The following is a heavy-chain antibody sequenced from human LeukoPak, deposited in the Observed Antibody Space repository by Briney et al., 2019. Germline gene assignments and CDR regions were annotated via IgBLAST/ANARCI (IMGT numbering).Heavy chain of an antibody. CDR1: GFTFSSYG. Sequence: PGGSLRLSCAASGFTFSSYGVHWVRQAPGKGLEWVAFIRYDGSNKYYADSVKGRFTISRDNSKNTLYLQMNSLRAEDTAVYYCAKTAVAGTNYYYMDVWGKGTTVTVSS. D-gene: IGHD6-19*01. V-gene: IGHV3-30*02. CDR2: IRYDGSNK. CDR3: AKTAVAGTNYYYMDV. J-gene: IGHJ6*03.